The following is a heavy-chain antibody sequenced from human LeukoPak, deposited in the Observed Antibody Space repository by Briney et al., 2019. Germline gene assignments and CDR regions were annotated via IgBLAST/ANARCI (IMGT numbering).Heavy chain of an antibody. CDR1: GGSLSGYY. J-gene: IGHJ4*02. CDR2: INHSGST. Sequence: SETLSLTCAVYGGSLSGYYWSWIRQPPGRGLEWIGEINHSGSTNYNPSLKSRVTISVDTSKNQFSLKLSSVTAADTAVYYCARRYSYGSPDYWGQGTLVTVSS. V-gene: IGHV4-34*01. CDR3: ARRYSYGSPDY. D-gene: IGHD5-18*01.